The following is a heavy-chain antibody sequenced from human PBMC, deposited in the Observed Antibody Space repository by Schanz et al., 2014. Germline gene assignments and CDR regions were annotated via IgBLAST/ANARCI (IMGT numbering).Heavy chain of an antibody. CDR2: INPSGGST. V-gene: IGHV1-46*01. J-gene: IGHJ3*01. Sequence: QVQVVQSGAEVKKPGASVKVSCKASGYTFTDYGVIWVRQAPGQGLEWMGMINPSGGSTTYAQKFQGRVTMTRDTSTSTVYMELSSLRSEDTAVYYCARGREVVAKIFDVWGQGTMVTVSS. CDR3: ARGREVVAKIFDV. D-gene: IGHD3-22*01. CDR1: GYTFTDYG.